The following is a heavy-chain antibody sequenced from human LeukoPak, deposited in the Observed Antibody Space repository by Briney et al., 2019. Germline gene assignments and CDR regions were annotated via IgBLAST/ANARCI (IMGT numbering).Heavy chain of an antibody. V-gene: IGHV4-4*07. D-gene: IGHD6-25*01. J-gene: IGHJ4*02. CDR2: IFTSGRT. Sequence: SETLSLICTVSGDSISSYHWSWLRQPAGKGLERIGRIFTSGRTNYNPSLKSRVTMSLDTSKNQFSLKLRSVTAADTAVYYCARASGWQRAFDSWGQGTLVAVSS. CDR3: ARASGWQRAFDS. CDR1: GDSISSYH.